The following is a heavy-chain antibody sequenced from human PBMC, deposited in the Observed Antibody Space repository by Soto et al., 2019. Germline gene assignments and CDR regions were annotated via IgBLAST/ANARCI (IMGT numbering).Heavy chain of an antibody. J-gene: IGHJ5*02. CDR1: GGSIGSYH. V-gene: IGHV4-59*01. CDR3: ARDTVLTGMFDL. Sequence: ETLSLTCTVSGGSIGSYHWSWVRRPPGKGLEWIASVYYTGTTNYNPSLGSRVTISIDAPENQISLKLTSVTAADTAFYYCARDTVLTGMFDLWGQGTLVTVSS. D-gene: IGHD4-17*01. CDR2: VYYTGTT.